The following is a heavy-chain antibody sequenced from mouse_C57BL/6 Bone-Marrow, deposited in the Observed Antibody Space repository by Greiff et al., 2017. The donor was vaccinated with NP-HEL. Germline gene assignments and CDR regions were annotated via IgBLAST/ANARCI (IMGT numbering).Heavy chain of an antibody. CDR3: TRKFITTGGVYWYFDV. CDR1: GYTFTDYE. D-gene: IGHD1-1*01. Sequence: VQLQQSGAELVRPGASVTLSCKASGYTFTDYEMHWVKQTPVHGLEWIGAIDPDTGGTAYNQKFKGKAILTAAKSSSTAYMELRSLTSEDSAVYYCTRKFITTGGVYWYFDVWGTGTTVTVSS. J-gene: IGHJ1*03. CDR2: IDPDTGGT. V-gene: IGHV1-15*01.